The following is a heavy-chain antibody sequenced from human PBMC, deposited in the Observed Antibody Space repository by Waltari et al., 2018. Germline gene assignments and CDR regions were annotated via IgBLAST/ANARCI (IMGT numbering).Heavy chain of an antibody. J-gene: IGHJ4*02. CDR1: GFNFNDYY. V-gene: IGHV3-11*01. CDR3: ATCGTTSCRVFEY. D-gene: IGHD2-2*01. CDR2: IRHSSDSI. Sequence: QVKLVESGGGLVKPGGSLRLPCAAPGFNFNDYYMSWMRQAPGKGLEWVSYIRHSSDSIYYADSVKGRFTISRYNAKNSLYLQMNSLTAEDTAIYYCATCGTTSCRVFEYWGQGTLVTVSS.